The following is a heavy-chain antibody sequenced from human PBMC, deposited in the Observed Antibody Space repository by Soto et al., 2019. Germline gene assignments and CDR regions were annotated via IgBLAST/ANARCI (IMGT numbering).Heavy chain of an antibody. J-gene: IGHJ5*02. CDR3: ARGQRFADWFDP. D-gene: IGHD3-3*01. CDR2: IYSSGST. V-gene: IGHV4-4*07. Sequence: PAETLSLTCTVSGGAINSYYWTWIRQPAGKGLEWIGRIYSSGSTKYNTSLQSRVTMSLDTSKNQLSLRLTSVTAADTAVYYCARGQRFADWFDPWGQGTLVTVSS. CDR1: GGAINSYY.